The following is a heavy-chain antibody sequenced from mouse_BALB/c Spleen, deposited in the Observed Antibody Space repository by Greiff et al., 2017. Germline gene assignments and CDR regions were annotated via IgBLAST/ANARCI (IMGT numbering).Heavy chain of an antibody. Sequence: EVQRVESGGGLVKPGGSLKLSCAASGFTFSSYAMSWVRQTPEKRLEWVATISSGGSYTYYPDSVKGRFTISRDNAKNTQYLQMRSLRSEDTAMYYCASGVRGDYAMDYWGQGTSVTVSS. CDR2: ISSGGSYT. D-gene: IGHD2-14*01. CDR1: GFTFSSYA. J-gene: IGHJ4*01. CDR3: ASGVRGDYAMDY. V-gene: IGHV5-9-3*01.